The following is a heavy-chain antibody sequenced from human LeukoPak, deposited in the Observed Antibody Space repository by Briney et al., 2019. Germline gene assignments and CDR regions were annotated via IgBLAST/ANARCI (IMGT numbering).Heavy chain of an antibody. D-gene: IGHD6-6*01. CDR1: GFTFSSYA. J-gene: IGHJ6*02. CDR3: ARGGAARQLSTIYPYYYYGMDV. CDR2: ISYDGSNK. V-gene: IGHV3-30-3*01. Sequence: GGSLRLSCAASGFTFSSYAMHWVRQAPGKGLEWVAVISYDGSNKYYADSVKGRFTISRDNSKNTLYLQMNSLRAEDTAVYYCARGGAARQLSTIYPYYYYGMDVWGQRTTVTVSS.